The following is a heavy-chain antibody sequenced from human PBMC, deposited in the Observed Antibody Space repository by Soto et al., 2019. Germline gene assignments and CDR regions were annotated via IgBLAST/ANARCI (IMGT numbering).Heavy chain of an antibody. J-gene: IGHJ4*02. CDR2: ISSSSSYI. CDR1: GFTFSSYS. V-gene: IGHV3-21*01. D-gene: IGHD2-21*01. CDR3: ARGGVLAYCGGDCSSYYFDY. Sequence: EVQLVESGGGLVKPGGSLRLSCAASGFTFSSYSMNWVRQAPGKGLEWVSSISSSSSYIYYADSVKGRFTISRDNAKNSLYLQRNSLRAEDTAVYYCARGGVLAYCGGDCSSYYFDYWGQGTLVTVSS.